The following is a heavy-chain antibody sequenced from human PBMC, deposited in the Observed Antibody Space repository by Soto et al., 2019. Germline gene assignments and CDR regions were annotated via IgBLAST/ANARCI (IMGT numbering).Heavy chain of an antibody. J-gene: IGHJ4*02. D-gene: IGHD2-2*01. CDR1: GSSISSSNW. CDR2: IYHSGST. Sequence: NPSETLSLTCAVSGSSISSSNWWSWVRQPPGKGLEWIGEIYHSGSTNYNPSLKSRVTISVDKSKNQFSLKLSSVTAADTAVYYCARALYCSSTSCLSFDYWGPGTLVT. CDR3: ARALYCSSTSCLSFDY. V-gene: IGHV4-4*02.